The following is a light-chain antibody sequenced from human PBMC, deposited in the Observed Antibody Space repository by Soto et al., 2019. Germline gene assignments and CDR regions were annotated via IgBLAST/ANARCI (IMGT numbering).Light chain of an antibody. CDR3: QQYYSSPPT. CDR2: DAS. J-gene: IGKJ1*01. V-gene: IGKV3-20*01. CDR1: QSVSNTY. Sequence: EIVLTQSPGTLSLSPGERATLSCRASQSVSNTYLAWYQQKPGQAPRLLIYDASSRATGIPDRFSGSGSGTDFTLTITSLQAEDVAVYYCQQYYSSPPTFGQGTKVEIK.